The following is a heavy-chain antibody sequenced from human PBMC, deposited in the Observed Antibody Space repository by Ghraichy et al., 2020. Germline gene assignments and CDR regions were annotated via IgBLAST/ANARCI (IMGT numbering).Heavy chain of an antibody. CDR2: IYYSGST. J-gene: IGHJ5*02. V-gene: IGHV4-59*01. Sequence: SQTLSLTCTVSGGSISSYYWSWIRQPPGKGLEWIGYIYYSGSTNYNPSLKSRVTISVDTSKNQFSLKLSSVTAADTAVYYCARESGSGSYYNDHVIWFDPWGQGTLVTVSS. D-gene: IGHD3-10*01. CDR3: ARESGSGSYYNDHVIWFDP. CDR1: GGSISSYY.